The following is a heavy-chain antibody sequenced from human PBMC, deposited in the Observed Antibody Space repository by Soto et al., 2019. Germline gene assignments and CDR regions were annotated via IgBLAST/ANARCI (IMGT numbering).Heavy chain of an antibody. J-gene: IGHJ4*02. CDR3: ARGRLAVAGTCDHFDY. CDR2: IIPIFGTA. V-gene: IGHV1-69*01. Sequence: QVQLVQSGAEVKKPGSSVKVSCKASGGTFSSYAIRWVRQAPGQGLEWMGGIIPIFGTANYAQKFQGRVTITADESTSTAYMELSSLRSEDTAVYYCARGRLAVAGTCDHFDYWGQGTLVTVSS. D-gene: IGHD6-19*01. CDR1: GGTFSSYA.